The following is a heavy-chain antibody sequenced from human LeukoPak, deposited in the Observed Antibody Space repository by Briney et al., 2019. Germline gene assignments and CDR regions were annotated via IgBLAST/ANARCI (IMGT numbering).Heavy chain of an antibody. D-gene: IGHD6-19*01. Sequence: GGSLTLSCAVSGFSVSSFGMSWVRQAPGKGLEWISAISVDGESAYYADSVKGRFIISKNNSKNTLYLQLGSLRAGDRAVYSCAQGYLSGWYPYWSVGSLPSVSS. CDR2: ISVDGESA. CDR3: AQGYLSGWYPY. CDR1: GFSVSSFG. V-gene: IGHV3-23*01. J-gene: IGHJ4*01.